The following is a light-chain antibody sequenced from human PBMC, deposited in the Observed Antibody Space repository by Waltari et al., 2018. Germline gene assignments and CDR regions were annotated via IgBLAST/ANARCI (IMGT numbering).Light chain of an antibody. J-gene: IGKJ2*01. V-gene: IGKV1-33*01. CDR3: QQYANLPYT. Sequence: DIQMTQSPSSLSASVGDRVTITCRASQDTRNSLNWYQQKPGKAPRLLISAASNLETGVPSRVRGGGSGTDFTFTISSLQPEDTATYYCQQYANLPYTFGQGTKLEI. CDR1: QDTRNS. CDR2: AAS.